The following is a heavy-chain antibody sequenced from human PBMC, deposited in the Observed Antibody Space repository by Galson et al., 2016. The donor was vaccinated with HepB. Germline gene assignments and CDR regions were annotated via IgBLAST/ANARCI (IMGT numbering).Heavy chain of an antibody. Sequence: SETLSLTCTVSGGSISSRSHYWGWIRQPPGKGLEWIGHLYHNGTTYYKPSLKSRVTISVDTSKNQFSLRLSSVTAADTALYYCARWEIFGVIINYWGQGTLVAVSS. CDR3: ARWEIFGVIINY. CDR1: GGSISSRSHY. CDR2: LYHNGTT. V-gene: IGHV4-39*01. D-gene: IGHD3-3*01. J-gene: IGHJ4*02.